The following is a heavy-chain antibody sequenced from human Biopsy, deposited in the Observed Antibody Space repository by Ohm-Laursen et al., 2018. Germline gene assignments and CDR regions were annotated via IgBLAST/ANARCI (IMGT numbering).Heavy chain of an antibody. CDR3: ARDSTINTVTTADY. CDR1: GFIFSSYG. CDR2: IWFDGTKK. J-gene: IGHJ4*02. D-gene: IGHD4-11*01. Sequence: SLRLSCAASGFIFSSYGIHWARQAPGKGLDWVAVIWFDGTKKYYADSVKGRFTIFRDNSKNTVYLQMNSLRAEDTAIYYCARDSTINTVTTADYWGQGTLVTVSS. V-gene: IGHV3-33*01.